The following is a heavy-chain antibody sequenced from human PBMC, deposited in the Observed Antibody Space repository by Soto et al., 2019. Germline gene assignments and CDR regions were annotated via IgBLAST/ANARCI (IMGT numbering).Heavy chain of an antibody. CDR1: GYSFTSYW. V-gene: IGHV5-10-1*01. J-gene: IGHJ3*02. CDR2: IDPSDSYT. Sequence: GESLKISCKGSGYSFTSYWISWVRQMPGKGLEWMGRIDPSDSYTNYSPSFQGHVTISADKSISTAYLQWGSLKASDTAMYYCARRGDYYDSSGLSFAFDIWGQGTMVTVSS. D-gene: IGHD3-22*01. CDR3: ARRGDYYDSSGLSFAFDI.